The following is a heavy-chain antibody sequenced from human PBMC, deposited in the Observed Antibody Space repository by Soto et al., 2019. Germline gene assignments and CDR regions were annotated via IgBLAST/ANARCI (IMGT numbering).Heavy chain of an antibody. Sequence: QVQLVDSGGGVVQPGRSLRLSSEASGFTFSSYGMHWVRQAPGKGLEWVAVISYDGSNKYYADSVKGRFTISRDNSKNTLYLEMNSVRAEDTAVYYCAKSGYYDYWGHGTLVTVSS. V-gene: IGHV3-30*18. J-gene: IGHJ4*01. D-gene: IGHD3-22*01. CDR1: GFTFSSYG. CDR3: AKSGYYDY. CDR2: ISYDGSNK.